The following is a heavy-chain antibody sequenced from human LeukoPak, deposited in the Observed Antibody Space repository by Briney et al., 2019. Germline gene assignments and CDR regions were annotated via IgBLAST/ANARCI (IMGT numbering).Heavy chain of an antibody. CDR2: ITGSGGTT. D-gene: IGHD3-22*01. CDR3: AKDLGGSYDSSGYHDY. V-gene: IGHV3-23*01. CDR1: GFTFRSYA. J-gene: IGHJ4*02. Sequence: PGRSLRLSCAASGFTFRSYAMSWARTAPGKWLEWVSAITGSGGTTYYADSVKGRFSISRDNFKNTLYLQMNSLRVDDTAVYYCAKDLGGSYDSSGYHDYWGQGTLVTVSS.